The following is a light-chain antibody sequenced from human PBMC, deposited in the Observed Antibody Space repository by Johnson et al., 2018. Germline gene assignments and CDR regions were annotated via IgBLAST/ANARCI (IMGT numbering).Light chain of an antibody. CDR2: ENN. Sequence: QSVLTQPPSVSAAPGQKVTISCSGSSSNIGNNYVSWYQQLPGTAPKLLIYENNKRPSGIPDRFSGSKSGTSATLGITGLQTWDEADYYCGTWDSSLSAGNFFRTVTQVT. CDR1: SSNIGNNY. CDR3: GTWDSSLSAGNF. J-gene: IGLJ1*01. V-gene: IGLV1-51*02.